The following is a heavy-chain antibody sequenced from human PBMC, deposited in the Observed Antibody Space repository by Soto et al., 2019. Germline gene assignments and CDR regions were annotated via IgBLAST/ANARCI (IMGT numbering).Heavy chain of an antibody. Sequence: ASVKVSCKASGYTFTSYGISWVRQAPGQGLEWMGWISAYNGNTNYAQKLQGWVTMTRDTSISTAYMELSRLRSDDTAVYYCARGGELGAAAGQMAVAGLAFDIWGQGTMVTVSS. V-gene: IGHV1-18*01. J-gene: IGHJ3*02. CDR3: ARGGELGAAAGQMAVAGLAFDI. D-gene: IGHD6-13*01. CDR1: GYTFTSYG. CDR2: ISAYNGNT.